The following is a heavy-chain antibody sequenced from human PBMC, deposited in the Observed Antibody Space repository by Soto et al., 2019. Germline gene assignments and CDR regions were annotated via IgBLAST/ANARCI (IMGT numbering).Heavy chain of an antibody. J-gene: IGHJ4*02. CDR2: IKQDGSEK. D-gene: IGHD3-3*01. V-gene: IGHV3-7*03. CDR3: ARDSYYDFWSGYYTQGPNFDY. CDR1: GFTFSSYW. Sequence: GSLRLSCAASGFTFSSYWMSWVRQAPGKGLEWVANIKQDGSEKYYVDSVKGRFTISRDNAKNSLYLQMNSLRAEDTAVYYCARDSYYDFWSGYYTQGPNFDYWGQGTLVTVSS.